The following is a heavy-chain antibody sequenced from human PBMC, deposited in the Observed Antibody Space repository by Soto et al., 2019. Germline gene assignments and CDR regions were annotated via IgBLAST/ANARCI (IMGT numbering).Heavy chain of an antibody. D-gene: IGHD6-13*01. J-gene: IGHJ4*02. Sequence: ETLSLTCTVSGGSISSSSYYWGWIRQPPGKGLEWIGSIYYSGSTYYNPSLKSRVTISVDTSKNQFSLKLSSVTAADTAVYYCARRSSSWYYFDYWGQGTLVTVSS. CDR3: ARRSSSWYYFDY. CDR2: IYYSGST. CDR1: GGSISSSSYY. V-gene: IGHV4-39*01.